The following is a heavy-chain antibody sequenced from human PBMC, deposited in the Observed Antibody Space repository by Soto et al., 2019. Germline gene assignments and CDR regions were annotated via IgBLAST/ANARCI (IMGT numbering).Heavy chain of an antibody. J-gene: IGHJ4*02. Sequence: QVQLVQSGAEVKKPGSSVKVSCKASGGTFSSYAISWVRQAPGQGLEWMGGIIPIFGTANYAQKFQGRVTITADESTSTDYMELSSLRSEETAVYYCARGGYYGSGSYSPLDYWGQGTLVTVSS. CDR3: ARGGYYGSGSYSPLDY. CDR2: IIPIFGTA. V-gene: IGHV1-69*01. CDR1: GGTFSSYA. D-gene: IGHD3-10*01.